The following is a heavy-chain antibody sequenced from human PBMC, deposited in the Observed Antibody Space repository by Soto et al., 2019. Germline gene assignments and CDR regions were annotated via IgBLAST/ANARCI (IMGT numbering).Heavy chain of an antibody. J-gene: IGHJ6*03. D-gene: IGHD4-17*01. Sequence: QVQLQESGPGLVKPSGTLSLTCAVSSGSISSSNWWSWVRQPPGKGLEWIGEIYHSGSTNYNPSLKSRVTISVDKSKNQFSLKLSSVTAADTAVYYCARAQVDVRYGDYDYYYYYMDVWGKGTTVTVSS. CDR3: ARAQVDVRYGDYDYYYYYMDV. CDR1: SGSISSSNW. CDR2: IYHSGST. V-gene: IGHV4-4*02.